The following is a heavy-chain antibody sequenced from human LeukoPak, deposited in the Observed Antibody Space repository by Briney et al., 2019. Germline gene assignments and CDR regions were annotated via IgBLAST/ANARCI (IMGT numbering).Heavy chain of an antibody. Sequence: PGTPLRLSCAASGFTFSSYGMHRVRQAPGKGLEWVAVISYDGSNKYYADSVKGRFTISRDNSKNTLYLQMNSLRAEDTAVYYCAKGGEKWELLIGTIDYWGQGTLVTVSS. D-gene: IGHD1-26*01. J-gene: IGHJ4*02. CDR3: AKGGEKWELLIGTIDY. CDR1: GFTFSSYG. V-gene: IGHV3-30*18. CDR2: ISYDGSNK.